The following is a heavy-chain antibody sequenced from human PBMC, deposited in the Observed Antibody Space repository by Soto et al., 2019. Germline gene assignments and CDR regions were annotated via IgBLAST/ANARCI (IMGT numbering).Heavy chain of an antibody. CDR1: VFTVSSNY. CDR2: IYSGGST. J-gene: IGHJ4*02. CDR3: ARGLYSGWHYFDY. V-gene: IGHV3-66*01. D-gene: IGHD5-12*01. Sequence: PGGSLRLSCAASVFTVSSNYMSWVRQAPGKGLEWVSVIYSGGSTYYADSVKGRFTISRDNSKNTLYLQMNSLRAEDTAVYYCARGLYSGWHYFDYWGQGTLVTVSS.